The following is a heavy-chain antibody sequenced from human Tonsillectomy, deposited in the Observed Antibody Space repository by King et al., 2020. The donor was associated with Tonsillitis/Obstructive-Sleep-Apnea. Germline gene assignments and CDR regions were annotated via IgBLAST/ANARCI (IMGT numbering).Heavy chain of an antibody. Sequence: QLVQSGAEVKKPGESLRISCKGSGYNFTSYWITWVRQMPGKGLEWMGKIDPSDSYSNYSPSFQGHGTISAHKSISTAYLQWSSLKASDTAMYYCARPTDGAYVSVAPDYYSFAMAVWGQGTTVTVSS. J-gene: IGHJ6*02. CDR3: ARPTDGAYVSVAPDYYSFAMAV. CDR1: GYNFTSYW. V-gene: IGHV5-10-1*03. D-gene: IGHD4-17*01. CDR2: IDPSDSYS.